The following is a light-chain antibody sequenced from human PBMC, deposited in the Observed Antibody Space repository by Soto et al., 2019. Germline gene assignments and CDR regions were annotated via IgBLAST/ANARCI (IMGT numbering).Light chain of an antibody. V-gene: IGKV3-20*01. CDR2: GAT. J-gene: IGKJ3*01. CDR3: QQLFIYPPT. CDR1: QSVYNNY. Sequence: EIVLTQSPGTLSLSPGGGATLSCRASQSVYNNYLAWYQQRPGQAPRLLIYGATNRATGIPDRFSGSGSGTDFTLTISRLEPEDSATYYCQQLFIYPPTFGPGTKVDIK.